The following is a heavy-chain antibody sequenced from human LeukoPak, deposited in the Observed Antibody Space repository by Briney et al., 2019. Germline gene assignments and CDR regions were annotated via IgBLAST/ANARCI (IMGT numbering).Heavy chain of an antibody. CDR3: ARDDAPDGGFLDY. CDR1: GFTFRNYA. J-gene: IGHJ4*02. D-gene: IGHD2/OR15-2a*01. Sequence: GGSLRLSCAASGFTFRNYAMSWVRQAPGKALEWVSRVDGGGSTSCADSVKGRFSISRDTSKSTLYLQMSSLRGEDTAVYYCARDDAPDGGFLDYWGQGTLVTVSS. CDR2: VDGGGST. V-gene: IGHV3-23*01.